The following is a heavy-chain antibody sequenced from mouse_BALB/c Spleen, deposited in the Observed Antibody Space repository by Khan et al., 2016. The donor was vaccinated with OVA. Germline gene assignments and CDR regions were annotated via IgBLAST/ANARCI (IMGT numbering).Heavy chain of an antibody. CDR3: ARGAFGY. CDR1: GYSFTSYY. Sequence: VQLQQSGPELMKPGASVNISCKASGYSFTSYYIHWVKQSHGKSLEWIGYVDPFNGGTDYNQKFKGKATLTVDNSSSTAYMHLSSLTSEDSAVYYCARGAFGYWGQGTLVTVSA. J-gene: IGHJ3*01. V-gene: IGHV1S135*01. CDR2: VDPFNGGT.